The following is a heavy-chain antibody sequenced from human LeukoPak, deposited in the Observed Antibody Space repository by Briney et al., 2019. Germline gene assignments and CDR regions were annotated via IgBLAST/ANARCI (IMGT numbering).Heavy chain of an antibody. CDR2: IRYDGSNK. CDR3: AKARGSGYYPYNWFDP. V-gene: IGHV3-30*02. CDR1: GFTFSSYG. D-gene: IGHD3-22*01. Sequence: GGSLRLSCAASGFTFSSYGMHWVRQAPGKGLEWVAFIRYDGSNKYYADSVKGRFTISRDNSKNTLYLQMNSLRAEDTAVYYCAKARGSGYYPYNWFDPWGQGTLSPSPQ. J-gene: IGHJ5*02.